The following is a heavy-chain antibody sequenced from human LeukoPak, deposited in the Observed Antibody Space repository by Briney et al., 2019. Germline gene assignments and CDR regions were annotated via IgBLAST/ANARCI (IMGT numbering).Heavy chain of an antibody. V-gene: IGHV3-23*01. D-gene: IGHD3-10*01. CDR2: ISGSGGST. CDR1: GFTFSNYG. Sequence: GGSLRLSCAASGFTFSNYGMSWVRQAPGKGLEWVSAISGSGGSTYYADSVKGRFTISRDNSKNTLYLQMNSLRAEDTAVYYCAKSGPYYFGSGSYYNAYYYMDVWGKGTTVTISS. J-gene: IGHJ6*03. CDR3: AKSGPYYFGSGSYYNAYYYMDV.